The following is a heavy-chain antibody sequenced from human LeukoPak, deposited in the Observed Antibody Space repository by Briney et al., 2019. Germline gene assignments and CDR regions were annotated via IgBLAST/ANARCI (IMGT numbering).Heavy chain of an antibody. D-gene: IGHD2-15*01. V-gene: IGHV1-18*01. CDR1: GYTFTNYG. Sequence: ASVKVSCKASGYTFTNYGISWVRQAPGQGLEWMGWISAYNGNTNYAQKLQGRVTMTTDTSTSTAYMELRSLRSDDTAVYYCARSVEGSGPTFDDYWGQGTLVTVSS. CDR2: ISAYNGNT. J-gene: IGHJ4*02. CDR3: ARSVEGSGPTFDDY.